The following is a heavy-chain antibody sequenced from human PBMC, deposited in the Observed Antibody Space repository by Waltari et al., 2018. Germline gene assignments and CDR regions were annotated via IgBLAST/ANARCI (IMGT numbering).Heavy chain of an antibody. CDR3: ANTKGAAAGGLFDY. CDR1: GFTFSIYG. J-gene: IGHJ4*02. Sequence: QVQLVESGGGVVQPGRSLRLSCAAFGFTFSIYGMHWVRQAPGKGLEWVAVIWYDGSNKYYAASVKGRFTISRDNSKNTLYLQMNSLIAEDTAVYYCANTKGAAAGGLFDYWGQGTLVTVSS. V-gene: IGHV3-33*08. CDR2: IWYDGSNK. D-gene: IGHD6-13*01.